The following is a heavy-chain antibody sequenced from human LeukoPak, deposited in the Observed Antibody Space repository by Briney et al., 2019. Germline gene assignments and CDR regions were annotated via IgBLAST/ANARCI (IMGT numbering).Heavy chain of an antibody. CDR2: IVVGSGNT. V-gene: IGHV1-58*02. CDR1: GFTFTSSA. J-gene: IGHJ4*02. Sequence: SVKVSCKASGFTFTSSAMQWVRQARGQRLEWIGWIVVGSGNTNYAQKFQERVTITRDMSTSTAYMELSSLRSEDTAVYYCAREIRGYAGAGLDYWGQGTLVTVSS. D-gene: IGHD6-25*01. CDR3: AREIRGYAGAGLDY.